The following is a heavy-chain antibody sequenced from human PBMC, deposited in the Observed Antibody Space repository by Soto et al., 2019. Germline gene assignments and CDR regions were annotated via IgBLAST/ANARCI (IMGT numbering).Heavy chain of an antibody. V-gene: IGHV3-74*01. Sequence: EVQLVESGGGLVQPGGSLRLSCAASGFAFSSYWMQRVRQAPGKGPVWVSRISSDGRNTTYADFVKGRFTISRDNAENTLHLQMTSLTDADTAVYYCIKASTVTGVGGYRWGQGTLVTVSS. J-gene: IGHJ5*02. CDR1: GFAFSSYW. CDR3: IKASTVTGVGGYR. CDR2: ISSDGRNT. D-gene: IGHD6-19*01.